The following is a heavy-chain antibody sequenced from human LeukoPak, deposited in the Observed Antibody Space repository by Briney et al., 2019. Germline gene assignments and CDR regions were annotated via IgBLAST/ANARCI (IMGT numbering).Heavy chain of an antibody. V-gene: IGHV1-18*01. J-gene: IGHJ4*01. D-gene: IGHD2-15*01. CDR3: AREGLCSGGSCYPDY. Sequence: ASVKVSCKASGYTFTNYGITWVRQAPGQGLECMGWISAYNGNTNNAQKLQGRVTMTTDTSTGTAYMELRSLRSDDTAVYYCAREGLCSGGSCYPDYWGQGTLVTVSS. CDR1: GYTFTNYG. CDR2: ISAYNGNT.